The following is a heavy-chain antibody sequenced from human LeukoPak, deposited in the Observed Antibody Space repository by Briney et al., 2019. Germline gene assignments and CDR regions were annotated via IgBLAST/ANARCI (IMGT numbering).Heavy chain of an antibody. CDR2: IYYSGST. CDR1: GGSISSGGYY. D-gene: IGHD3-22*01. Sequence: SETLSLTCTVSGGSISSGGYYWSWIRQPPGKGLEWIGYIYYSGSTNYNPSLKSRVTISVDTSKNQFSLKLSSVTAADTAVYYCARVPNYYDSSGYRRNIYFDYWGQGTLVTVSS. J-gene: IGHJ4*02. CDR3: ARVPNYYDSSGYRRNIYFDY. V-gene: IGHV4-61*08.